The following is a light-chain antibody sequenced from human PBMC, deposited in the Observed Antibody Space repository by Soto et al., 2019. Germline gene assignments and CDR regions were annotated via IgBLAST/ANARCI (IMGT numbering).Light chain of an antibody. J-gene: IGLJ2*01. CDR3: YSYIGAIS. CDR1: SSDVGSHNF. V-gene: IGLV2-23*02. CDR2: EVN. Sequence: QSALTQPASVSGSPGQSITISCTGTSSDVGSHNFVSWYQQYPGKVPRLMIYEVNKRPSGVSNRFSGSKSGYTASLTISGLQAEDEADYYCYSYIGAISFGGGTKLTVL.